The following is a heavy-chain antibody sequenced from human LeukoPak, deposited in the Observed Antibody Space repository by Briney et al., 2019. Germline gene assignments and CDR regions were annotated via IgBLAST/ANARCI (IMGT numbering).Heavy chain of an antibody. CDR1: GGTFSSYA. CDR3: ARANRLTIFGVVTHYYGMDV. J-gene: IGHJ6*02. V-gene: IGHV1-69*01. D-gene: IGHD3-3*01. Sequence: GASVKVSCKASGGTFSSYAISWVRQAPGQGLEWMGGIIPIFGTANYAQKFQGRVTITADESTSTAYMELSSLRSEDTAVYYCARANRLTIFGVVTHYYGMDVWGQGTTVTVSS. CDR2: IIPIFGTA.